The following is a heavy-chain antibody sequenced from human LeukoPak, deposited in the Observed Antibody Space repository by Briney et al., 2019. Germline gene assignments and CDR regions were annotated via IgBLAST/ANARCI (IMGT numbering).Heavy chain of an antibody. Sequence: GGSLRLSCAASGFVFNSHPMHRVRQAPGKGLECVSAISTNGGTTYYANSVKGRFTISRDNSKNTLYLQMGSLRADDTALYYCARDPYVSGSYGWLDPWGQGTLVTVSS. D-gene: IGHD3-10*01. CDR3: ARDPYVSGSYGWLDP. V-gene: IGHV3-64*01. CDR1: GFVFNSHP. J-gene: IGHJ5*02. CDR2: ISTNGGTT.